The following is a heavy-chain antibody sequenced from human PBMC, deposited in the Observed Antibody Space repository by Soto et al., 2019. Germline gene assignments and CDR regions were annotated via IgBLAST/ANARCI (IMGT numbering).Heavy chain of an antibody. CDR3: ARAEGIAVAGTQYYYYYGMDV. J-gene: IGHJ6*02. V-gene: IGHV1-3*01. Sequence: GASVKLSCTASGYTFTSYAMHWVRQAPGQRLEWMGWINAGNGNTKYSQKFQGRVTITRDTSASTAYMELSSLRSEDTAVYYCARAEGIAVAGTQYYYYYGMDVWGQGTTVTVSS. CDR2: INAGNGNT. CDR1: GYTFTSYA. D-gene: IGHD6-19*01.